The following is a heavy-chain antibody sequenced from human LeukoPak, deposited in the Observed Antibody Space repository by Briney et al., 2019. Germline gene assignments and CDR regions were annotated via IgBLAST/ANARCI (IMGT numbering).Heavy chain of an antibody. CDR2: INSNLGDT. V-gene: IGHV1-2*02. CDR3: ARDFRRNYFEP. J-gene: IGHJ5*02. Sequence: GASVTVSCKASGYRFSAYYMHWVRQAPGQGVEWMGWINSNLGDTSYAQQFPGRVTMTRDTSISTPYMELIRLTSDDTAMYYCARDFRRNYFEPWGQGTLVTVSS. CDR1: GYRFSAYY.